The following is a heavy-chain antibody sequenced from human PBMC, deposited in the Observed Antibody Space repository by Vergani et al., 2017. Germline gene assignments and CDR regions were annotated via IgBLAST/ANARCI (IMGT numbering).Heavy chain of an antibody. CDR3: ARVDTQVPATSHFYYMDV. J-gene: IGHJ6*03. V-gene: IGHV4-61*02. D-gene: IGHD6-25*01. CDR1: GGSMSSVGYY. Sequence: QVQLQESGPGLLKPSQTLSLTCTVSGGSMSSVGYYWTWIRQSAGKRLEWIGDILGSGTANYNPSFQGRVSMSVATSKNQFSLTLSSVNATDTAVYYCARVDTQVPATSHFYYMDVWGKGTTVVVSS. CDR2: ILGSGTA.